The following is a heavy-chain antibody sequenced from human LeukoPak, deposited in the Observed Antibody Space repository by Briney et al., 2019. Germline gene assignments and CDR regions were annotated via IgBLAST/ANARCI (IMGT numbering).Heavy chain of an antibody. J-gene: IGHJ4*02. D-gene: IGHD5-18*01. V-gene: IGHV3-74*01. CDR2: INGDGSST. CDR1: GFTFTTYW. Sequence: PPGGSLRLSCAASGFTFTTYWMHWVRQAPGKGLVWVSRINGDGSSTSYADSVKGRFTISRDNAKSTLYLQVSSLRAEDTAVYYCARGWLYSYAPFDYWGQGTLVTVSS. CDR3: ARGWLYSYAPFDY.